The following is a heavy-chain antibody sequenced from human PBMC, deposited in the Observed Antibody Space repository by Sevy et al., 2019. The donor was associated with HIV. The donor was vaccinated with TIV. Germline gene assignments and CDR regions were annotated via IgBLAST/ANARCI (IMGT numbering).Heavy chain of an antibody. CDR1: GGSVSSGRYY. CDR3: ARSLEGYYYGSGEGSWFDP. V-gene: IGHV4-61*01. CDR2: IYYSGST. J-gene: IGHJ5*02. D-gene: IGHD3-10*01. Sequence: SETLSLTCTVSGGSVSSGRYYWSWIRQPPGKGLEWIGYIYYSGSTNYNPSLKSRVTISVDTSKNQFSLKLSSVTAADTAVYYCARSLEGYYYGSGEGSWFDPWGQGTLVTVSS.